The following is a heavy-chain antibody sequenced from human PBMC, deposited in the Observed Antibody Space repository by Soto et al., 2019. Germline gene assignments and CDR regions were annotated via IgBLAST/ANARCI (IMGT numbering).Heavy chain of an antibody. Sequence: QVQLVESGGGVVQPGRSLRLSCAASGFTFSSYGMHWVRQAPGKGLEWVAVIWYDGSNKYYADSVKGRFTISRDNSKNTLYLQMSSLRAEDTAVYYCAIDGYSYGNYYYGMHVWGQGTTVTVSS. D-gene: IGHD5-18*01. J-gene: IGHJ6*02. CDR2: IWYDGSNK. CDR1: GFTFSSYG. V-gene: IGHV3-33*01. CDR3: AIDGYSYGNYYYGMHV.